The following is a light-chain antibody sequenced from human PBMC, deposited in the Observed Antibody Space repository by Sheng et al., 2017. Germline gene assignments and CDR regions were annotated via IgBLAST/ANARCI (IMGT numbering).Light chain of an antibody. CDR2: WAS. CDR3: QQYFTTPLT. Sequence: DVVMTQSPDSLPVSLGERATITCKSSQSVLHTSNNLDYLAWYQQKPGQPPKLLIYWASTRESGVPDRFSGRGSGTDFTLTISSLQAEDVAVYYCQQYFTTPLTFGGGTRVEIK. CDR1: QSVLHTSNNLDY. V-gene: IGKV4-1*01. J-gene: IGKJ4*01.